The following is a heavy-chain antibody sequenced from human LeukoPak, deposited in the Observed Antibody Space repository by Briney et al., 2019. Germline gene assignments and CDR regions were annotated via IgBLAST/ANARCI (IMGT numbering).Heavy chain of an antibody. CDR1: GGSISSGGYY. V-gene: IGHV4-31*03. Sequence: SETLSLTCTVSGGSISSGGYYWSWIRQHPGKGLEWIGYIYYSGSTYYNPSLKSRVTISVDTSKNQFSLKLSSVTAADTAVYYCARETIGRYCCSTSCYWWFDPWGQGTLVTVSS. J-gene: IGHJ5*02. CDR2: IYYSGST. D-gene: IGHD2-2*01. CDR3: ARETIGRYCCSTSCYWWFDP.